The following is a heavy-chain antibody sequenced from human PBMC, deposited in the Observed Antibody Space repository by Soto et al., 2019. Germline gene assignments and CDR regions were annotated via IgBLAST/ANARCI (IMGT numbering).Heavy chain of an antibody. CDR1: GGTFSDFT. CDR3: ARNGTLTGYSYGMDV. Sequence: QVQWVQSGAELRKPGSSVKVSCKASGGTFSDFTINWVRQAPGQRLEWMGGIIPIFDTVNYAEKFQGRVTITADESTSTSFMEVSSLRSEDTAVYYCARNGTLTGYSYGMDVWGQGTMVTVSS. V-gene: IGHV1-69*01. D-gene: IGHD1-1*01. CDR2: IIPIFDTV. J-gene: IGHJ6*02.